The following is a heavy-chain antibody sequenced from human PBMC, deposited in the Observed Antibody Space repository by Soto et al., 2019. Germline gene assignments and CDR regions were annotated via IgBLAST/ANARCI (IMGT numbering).Heavy chain of an antibody. J-gene: IGHJ4*02. Sequence: QITLKESGPTLVKPTQTLTLTCTVSGFSVSSSGEGVGWIRQPPGKALEWLALIYWDDDKRYSPSLKSRLTTTKDPSNNQVVLTLTNMDPVDTATYYCAHIDPKIVPAGGHGGFDFWGQGTLVTVSS. CDR3: AHIDPKIVPAGGHGGFDF. D-gene: IGHD2-21*02. CDR2: IYWDDDK. CDR1: GFSVSSSGEG. V-gene: IGHV2-5*02.